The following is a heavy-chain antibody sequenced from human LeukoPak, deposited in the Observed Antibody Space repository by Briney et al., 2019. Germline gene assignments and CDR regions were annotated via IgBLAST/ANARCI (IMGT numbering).Heavy chain of an antibody. CDR3: AKGSGWYV. J-gene: IGHJ4*02. V-gene: IGHV3-23*01. CDR1: GFTFSSSS. D-gene: IGHD6-19*01. Sequence: TGGSLRLSCAASGFTFSSSSMSWVRQAPGKGLEWVSVISGSGGSTDYADSVKGRFTISRDNSKNTLYPQMNSLRAEDTAVYYCAKGSGWYVWGQGTLVTVSS. CDR2: ISGSGGST.